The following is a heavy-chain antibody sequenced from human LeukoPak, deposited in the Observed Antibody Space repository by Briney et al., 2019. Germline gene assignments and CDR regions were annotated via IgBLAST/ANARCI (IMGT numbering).Heavy chain of an antibody. CDR1: GFTFSSYE. J-gene: IGHJ2*01. Sequence: GGSLRLSCAASGFTFSSYEMNWVRQAPGKGLEWVSYISSSGSTIYYADSVKGRFTISRDNAKNSLYLQMNSLRAEDTAVYYCARASLGELLWFGELRPRYFDLWGRGTLVTVSS. D-gene: IGHD3-10*01. CDR2: ISSSGSTI. V-gene: IGHV3-48*03. CDR3: ARASLGELLWFGELRPRYFDL.